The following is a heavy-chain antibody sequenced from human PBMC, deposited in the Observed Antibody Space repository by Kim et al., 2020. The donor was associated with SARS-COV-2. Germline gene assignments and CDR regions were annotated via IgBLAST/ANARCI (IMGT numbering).Heavy chain of an antibody. Sequence: GSTTSHPSLKSRVTIAVDTSKSQFSLKLSSVTAADTAVYYWARGFGDYWGQGTLVTVSS. D-gene: IGHD3-10*01. V-gene: IGHV4-59*09. J-gene: IGHJ4*02. CDR3: ARGFGDY. CDR2: GST.